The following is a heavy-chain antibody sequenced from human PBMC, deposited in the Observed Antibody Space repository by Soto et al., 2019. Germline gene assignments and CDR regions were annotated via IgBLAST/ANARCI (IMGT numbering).Heavy chain of an antibody. CDR1: GGSFSGYY. J-gene: IGHJ6*02. CDR3: GRGVYCSSTSCYWGMDV. V-gene: IGHV4-34*01. D-gene: IGHD2-2*01. CDR2: INHSGST. Sequence: QVQLQQWGAGLLKPSETLSLTCAVYGGSFSGYYWSWIRQPPGQGLEWIGEINHSGSTNYNPSLKRRVTISVDTSTNQFSLKLSSVTAADTAVYYCGRGVYCSSTSCYWGMDVWGQGTTVTVSS.